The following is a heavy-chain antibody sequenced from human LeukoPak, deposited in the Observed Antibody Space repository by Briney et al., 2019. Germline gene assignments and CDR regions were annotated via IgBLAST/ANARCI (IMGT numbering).Heavy chain of an antibody. CDR3: ARDRGTGTTWYFDY. D-gene: IGHD1-1*01. CDR2: IYYSVST. J-gene: IGHJ4*02. CDR1: GGSISSGGYY. V-gene: IGHV4-31*03. Sequence: SETLSLTCTVSGGSISSGGYYWSWIRQHPGKGLEWIGYIYYSVSTYYNPSLKSRVTISVDTSKNQFFLKLSSVTAADTAVYYSARDRGTGTTWYFDYWGQGTLVTVSS.